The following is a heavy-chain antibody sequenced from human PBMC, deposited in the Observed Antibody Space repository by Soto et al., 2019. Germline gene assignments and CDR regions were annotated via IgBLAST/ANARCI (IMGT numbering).Heavy chain of an antibody. CDR1: GFTVSSNY. CDR3: ARDLIRITIFGSYYYMDV. V-gene: IGHV3-53*04. CDR2: IYSGGST. Sequence: GESLKISCAASGFTVSSNYMSWVRQAPGKGLEWVSVIYSGGSTYYADSVKGRFTISRHNSKNTLHLQMNSLRAEDTAVYYCARDLIRITIFGSYYYMDVWGKGTTVTVSS. D-gene: IGHD3-3*01. J-gene: IGHJ6*03.